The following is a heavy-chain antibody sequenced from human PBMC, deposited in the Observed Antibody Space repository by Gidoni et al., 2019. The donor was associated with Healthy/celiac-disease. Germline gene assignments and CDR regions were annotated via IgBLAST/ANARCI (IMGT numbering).Heavy chain of an antibody. Sequence: QVQLQQSGPGLVKPSQTLSLTCAIPGDSVSSNSPAWNWLRQSPSRGLEWLGRTYYRSKWYNDYAVSVKSRITISPDTSKNQFSLQLNSVTPEDTAVYYCARETLALYGSGSAFDYWGQGTLVTVSS. CDR2: TYYRSKWYN. CDR3: ARETLALYGSGSAFDY. CDR1: GDSVSSNSPA. J-gene: IGHJ4*02. V-gene: IGHV6-1*01. D-gene: IGHD3-10*01.